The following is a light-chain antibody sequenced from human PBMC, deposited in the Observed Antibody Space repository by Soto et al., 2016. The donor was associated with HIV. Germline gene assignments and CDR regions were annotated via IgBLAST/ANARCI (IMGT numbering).Light chain of an antibody. CDR2: KAS. CDR3: QQYNSYRT. V-gene: IGKV1-5*03. Sequence: DIQMTQSPSTLSASVGDRVTITCRASQSISNWLAWYQQKPGKAPKLLIYKASSLESGVPSRFSGSGSGTEFTPTISSLQPDDFATYYCQQYNSYRTFGQGTKVEIK. CDR1: QSISNW. J-gene: IGKJ1*01.